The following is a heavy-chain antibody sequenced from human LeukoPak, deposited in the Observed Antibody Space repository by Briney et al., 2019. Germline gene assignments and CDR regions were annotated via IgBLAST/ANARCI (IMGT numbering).Heavy chain of an antibody. CDR1: GGSISSGSYY. CDR2: IYTSGST. J-gene: IGHJ4*02. D-gene: IGHD5-18*01. CDR3: ARIAPYTAEYSYGYVFDY. Sequence: SETLSLTCTVSGGSISSGSYYWSWIRQPAGKGLEWIGRIYTSGSTNYNPSLKSRVTMSVDTSKNQFSLNLRSVTAADTAVYYCARIAPYTAEYSYGYVFDYWGQGTLVTVSS. V-gene: IGHV4-61*02.